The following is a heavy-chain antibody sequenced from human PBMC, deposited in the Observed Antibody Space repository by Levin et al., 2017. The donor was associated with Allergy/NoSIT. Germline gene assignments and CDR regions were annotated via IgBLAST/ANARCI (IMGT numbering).Heavy chain of an antibody. Sequence: SCAASGFTFSSYWMHWVRQAPGKGLVWVSRISSDGSTTNYADSVKGRFIISRDNAGNTLYLQMNSLRAEDTAVYYCARALIVGATSGGDYWGQGTLVTVSS. D-gene: IGHD1-26*01. J-gene: IGHJ4*02. V-gene: IGHV3-74*01. CDR2: ISSDGSTT. CDR3: ARALIVGATSGGDY. CDR1: GFTFSSYW.